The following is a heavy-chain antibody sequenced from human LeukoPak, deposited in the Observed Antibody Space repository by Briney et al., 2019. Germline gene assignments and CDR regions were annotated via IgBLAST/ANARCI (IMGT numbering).Heavy chain of an antibody. J-gene: IGHJ4*02. V-gene: IGHV3-21*01. CDR1: GFTFSSYS. CDR2: ISSSSSYI. CDR3: ARAAAGNFDY. D-gene: IGHD6-13*01. Sequence: GGSLRLSCAASGFTFSSYSMNWVRQAPGKGLEWVSSISSSSSYIYYADSVKGRFTISRDKSKNSLYLQMNSLRAEDTAVYYCARAAAGNFDYWGQGTLVTVSS.